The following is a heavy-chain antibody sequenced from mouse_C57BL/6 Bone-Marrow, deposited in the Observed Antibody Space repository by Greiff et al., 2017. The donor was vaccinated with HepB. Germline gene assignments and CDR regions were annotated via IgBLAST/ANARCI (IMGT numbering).Heavy chain of an antibody. CDR2: ISYDGSN. D-gene: IGHD6-2*01. Sequence: VQLQQSGPGLVKPSQSLSLTCSVTGYSITSGYYWNWIRQFPGNKLEWMGYISYDGSNNYNPSLKNRISITRDTSKNQFFLKLNSVTTEDTATYYCAREGSLLAYWGQGTLVTVSA. J-gene: IGHJ3*01. CDR1: GYSITSGYY. CDR3: AREGSLLAY. V-gene: IGHV3-6*01.